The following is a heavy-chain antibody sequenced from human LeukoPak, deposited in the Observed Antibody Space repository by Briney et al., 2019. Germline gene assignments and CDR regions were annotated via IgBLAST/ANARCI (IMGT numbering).Heavy chain of an antibody. V-gene: IGHV4-61*02. J-gene: IGHJ6*03. CDR1: GGSISSGSYY. CDR2: IYTSGST. D-gene: IGHD3-3*01. CDR3: ARVVEDYDFWSGYNYYYYYMDV. Sequence: SETLSLTCTVSGGSISSGSYYWSWIRQPAGKGLEWIGRIYTSGSTNYNPSLKSRVTISVDTSKNQFSLKLSSVTAADTAVYYCARVVEDYDFWSGYNYYYYYMDVWGKGTTVTVS.